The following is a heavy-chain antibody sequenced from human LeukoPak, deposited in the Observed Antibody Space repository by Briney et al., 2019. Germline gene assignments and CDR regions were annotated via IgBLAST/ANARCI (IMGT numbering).Heavy chain of an antibody. CDR2: ISWNSGTV. Sequence: GGSLRLSCAASGFTFEDYAMHWVRQPPGKGLEWVSGISWNSGTVTYADSVKGRFTISRDNAKNSLYLQMNSLRAEDTALYYCAKDGNVDIVSTMYYFDSWGQGTLVTVSS. J-gene: IGHJ4*02. CDR3: AKDGNVDIVSTMYYFDS. CDR1: GFTFEDYA. V-gene: IGHV3-9*01. D-gene: IGHD5/OR15-5a*01.